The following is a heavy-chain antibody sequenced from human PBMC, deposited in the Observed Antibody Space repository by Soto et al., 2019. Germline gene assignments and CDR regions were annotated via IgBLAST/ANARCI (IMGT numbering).Heavy chain of an antibody. J-gene: IGHJ6*02. D-gene: IGHD3-16*02. CDR3: ARGELSSGAYGYYYYYGMDV. V-gene: IGHV1-69*01. CDR2: IIPIFGTA. Sequence: QVQLVQSGAEVKKSGSSVKVSCKASGGTFSSYAISWVRQAPGQGLEWMGGIIPIFGTANYAQKFQGRVTITADESTSRAYMELSSLRSEDTAVYYCARGELSSGAYGYYYYYGMDVWGQGTTVTVSS. CDR1: GGTFSSYA.